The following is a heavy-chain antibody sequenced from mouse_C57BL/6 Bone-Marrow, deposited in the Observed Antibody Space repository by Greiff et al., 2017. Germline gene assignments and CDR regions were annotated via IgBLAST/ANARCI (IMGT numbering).Heavy chain of an antibody. V-gene: IGHV1-62-2*01. D-gene: IGHD2-4*01. CDR2: FYPGSGSI. J-gene: IGHJ4*01. CDR3: AGHPYYDYDLYYAMDY. Sequence: QVHVKQSGAELVKPGASVKLSCKASGYTFTEYTIHWVKQRSGQGLEWIGWFYPGSGSIKYNEKFKDKATLTADKSSSTVYMELSRLTSEDSAVYFCAGHPYYDYDLYYAMDYWGQGTSVTVSS. CDR1: GYTFTEYT.